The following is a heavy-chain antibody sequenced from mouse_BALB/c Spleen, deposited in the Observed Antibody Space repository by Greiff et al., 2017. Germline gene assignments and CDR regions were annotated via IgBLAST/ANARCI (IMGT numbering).Heavy chain of an antibody. D-gene: IGHD1-1*01. CDR2: ISNGGGST. J-gene: IGHJ1*01. V-gene: IGHV5-12-2*01. CDR1: GFTFSSYT. CDR3: ARHGYYGSSYYWYFDV. Sequence: EVNLVESGGGLVQPGGSLKLSCAASGFTFSSYTMSWVRQTPEKRLEWVAYISNGGGSTYYPDTVKGRFTISRDNAKNTLYLQMSSLKSEDTAMYYCARHGYYGSSYYWYFDVWGAGTTVTVSS.